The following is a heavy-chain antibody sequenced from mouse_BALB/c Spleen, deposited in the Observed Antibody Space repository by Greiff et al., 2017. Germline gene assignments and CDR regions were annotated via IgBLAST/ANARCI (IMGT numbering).Heavy chain of an antibody. CDR2: INPSNGRT. Sequence: QVQLQQPGAELVKPGASVKLSCKASGYTFTSYWMHWVKQRPGQGLEWIGEINPSNGRTNYNEKFKSKATLTVDKSSSTAHMELLSLTSEDSAVYYCGRGDFYFDYWGQGTTLTVSS. CDR1: GYTFTSYW. CDR3: GRGDFYFDY. D-gene: IGHD3-3*01. V-gene: IGHV1S81*02. J-gene: IGHJ2*01.